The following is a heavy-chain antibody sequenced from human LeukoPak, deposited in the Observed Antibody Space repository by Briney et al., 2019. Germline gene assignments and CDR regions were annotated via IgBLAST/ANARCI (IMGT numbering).Heavy chain of an antibody. J-gene: IGHJ6*02. D-gene: IGHD2-2*01. CDR3: ATPVVPAASVFPKPTYYYYYGIDV. CDR2: INPSGGST. V-gene: IGHV1-46*01. CDR1: GYTFTSYY. Sequence: ASVKVSCKASGYTFTSYYMHWVRQAPGQGLEWMGIINPSGGSTSSAQKFQGRVTMTRDTSTSTVYMELSSLRSEDTAVYYCATPVVPAASVFPKPTYYYYYGIDVWGQGTTVTVSS.